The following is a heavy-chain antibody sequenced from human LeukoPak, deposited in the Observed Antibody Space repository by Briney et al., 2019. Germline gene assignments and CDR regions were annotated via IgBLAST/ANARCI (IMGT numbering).Heavy chain of an antibody. CDR1: GGSFSGYY. V-gene: IGHV4-34*01. Sequence: SETLSLTCAVYGGSFSGYYWSWIRQPPGKGLEWIGEINHSGSTNYNPSLKSRATISVDTSKNQFSLKLSSVTAADTAVYYCARGTLRPPYYYYYGMDVWGQGTTVTVSS. J-gene: IGHJ6*02. CDR3: ARGTLRPPYYYYYGMDV. D-gene: IGHD4-17*01. CDR2: INHSGST.